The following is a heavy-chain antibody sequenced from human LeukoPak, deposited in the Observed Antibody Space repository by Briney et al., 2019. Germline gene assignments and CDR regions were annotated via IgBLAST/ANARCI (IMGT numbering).Heavy chain of an antibody. Sequence: GGSMKLSCAASVFTFSDSTMHWLRHSSEKGLEWVGRVRTKANSYATANAASVKGRFTISRDNSKNTAYLEMNSLKTEDTGVYYCTSSSSYNWFDPWGQGTLVTVSS. CDR2: VRTKANSYAT. D-gene: IGHD6-13*01. V-gene: IGHV3-73*01. J-gene: IGHJ5*02. CDR1: VFTFSDST. CDR3: TSSSSYNWFDP.